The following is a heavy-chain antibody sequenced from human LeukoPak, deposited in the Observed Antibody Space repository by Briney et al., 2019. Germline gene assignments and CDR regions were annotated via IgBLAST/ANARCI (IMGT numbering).Heavy chain of an antibody. Sequence: SETLSLTCTVSGGSISSSSYYWGWIRQPPGKGLEWIGSIYYSGSTYYNPSLKSRVTISVDTSKNQFSLKLSSVTAADTAVYYCARRGQWLVLSYWGQGTLVTVSS. CDR3: ARRGQWLVLSY. CDR2: IYYSGST. J-gene: IGHJ4*02. CDR1: GGSISSSSYY. D-gene: IGHD6-19*01. V-gene: IGHV4-39*07.